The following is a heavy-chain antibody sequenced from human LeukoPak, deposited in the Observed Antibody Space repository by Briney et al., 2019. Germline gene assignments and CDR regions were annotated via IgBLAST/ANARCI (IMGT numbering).Heavy chain of an antibody. V-gene: IGHV3-48*04. CDR3: ARDSSGNFIPDYFDY. J-gene: IGHJ4*02. CDR2: ISATGNTI. CDR1: GFSFSNHG. Sequence: GRSLRLSCAASGFSFSNHGMHWVRQAPGKGLEWVSYISATGNTIYYADSVKGRFTISRDNAKNSLYLQMNSLRAEDTAVYYCARDSSGNFIPDYFDYWGQGTLVTVSS. D-gene: IGHD3-10*01.